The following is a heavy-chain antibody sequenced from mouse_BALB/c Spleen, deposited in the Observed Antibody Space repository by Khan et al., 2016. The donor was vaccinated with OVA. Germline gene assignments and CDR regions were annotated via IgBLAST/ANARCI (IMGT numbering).Heavy chain of an antibody. Sequence: LQQPGSELVRPGDSVKLSCKASGYTFSSFWMHWVRQRPGQGLEWIGNFYPDSGSPNYDEKFKSRATLTVDTSSRTAYMQLSSLTSEDSAVYYCTRGTTAPYVMDYWGQGTSVTVSS. CDR1: GYTFSSFW. D-gene: IGHD1-2*01. CDR2: FYPDSGSP. V-gene: IGHV1S22*01. CDR3: TRGTTAPYVMDY. J-gene: IGHJ4*01.